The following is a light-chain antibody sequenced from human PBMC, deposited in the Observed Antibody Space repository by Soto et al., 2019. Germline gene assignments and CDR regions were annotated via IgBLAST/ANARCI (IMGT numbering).Light chain of an antibody. CDR1: SSDVGSYNY. V-gene: IGLV2-14*03. J-gene: IGLJ1*01. CDR3: NSYTGSSTPDV. Sequence: QSALTQPASVSGSPGQSITISCTGTSSDVGSYNYVSWYQQHPGKAPKLMIYDVSNRPSGVSNRSSGSKSGNTASLTISGLQAEDEADYYCNSYTGSSTPDVFGTGTKLTVL. CDR2: DVS.